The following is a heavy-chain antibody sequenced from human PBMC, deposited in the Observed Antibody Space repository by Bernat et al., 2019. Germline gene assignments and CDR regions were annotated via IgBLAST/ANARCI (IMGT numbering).Heavy chain of an antibody. CDR1: GGTFSSYA. D-gene: IGHD6-19*01. J-gene: IGHJ3*02. CDR2: IIPIFGTA. CDR3: AKNEDWGSSGWYVAFDI. Sequence: QVQLVQSGAEVKKPGSSVKVSCKASGGTFSSYAISWVRQAPGQGLEWMGGIIPIFGTANYAQKFQGRVTITADESTSTAYMELSSLRSEDTAVYYCAKNEDWGSSGWYVAFDIWGQGTMVTVSS. V-gene: IGHV1-69*01.